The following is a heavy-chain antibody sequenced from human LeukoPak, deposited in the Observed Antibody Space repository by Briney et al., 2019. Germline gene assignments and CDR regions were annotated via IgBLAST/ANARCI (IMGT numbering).Heavy chain of an antibody. CDR3: ARGVAQNGNPNYFDP. CDR1: GFIFSSYA. V-gene: IGHV3-33*01. D-gene: IGHD2-15*01. CDR2: IWSDGSRQ. Sequence: GTSLRLSCAASGFIFSSYAMHWVRQAPGTGLEWVAVIWSDGSRQYYLDSVKGRFTISRDNSKNTLYLQMNSLRAEDTAVYSRARGVAQNGNPNYFDPWGRGTLVTVSS. J-gene: IGHJ5*02.